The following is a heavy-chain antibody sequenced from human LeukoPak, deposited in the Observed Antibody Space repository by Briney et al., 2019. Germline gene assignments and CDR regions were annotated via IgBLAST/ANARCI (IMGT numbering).Heavy chain of an antibody. CDR1: GFTFSSYA. CDR3: AKGLGYCSGGICYSPLYYYMDV. D-gene: IGHD2-15*01. J-gene: IGHJ6*03. CDR2: ISGSGGST. Sequence: GGSLRLSCAASGFTFSSYAMSWVRQAPGKGLEWVSAISGSGGSTYYADSVKGRFTISRDNSKNTLYLQMNSLRAEDTAVYYCAKGLGYCSGGICYSPLYYYMDVWGKGTTVTVSS. V-gene: IGHV3-23*01.